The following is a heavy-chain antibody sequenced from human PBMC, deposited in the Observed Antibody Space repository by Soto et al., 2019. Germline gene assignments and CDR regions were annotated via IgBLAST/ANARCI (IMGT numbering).Heavy chain of an antibody. D-gene: IGHD3-16*02. Sequence: GGSLRLSCAASGFTFSNYGMHWVRQVPGKGLEWVAVFSYDGSYKYYADSVKGRFTISRDDAKNSLYLQMNSLRAEDTAIYYCARSKGLGELSSWGQGTLVTVSS. CDR2: FSYDGSYK. V-gene: IGHV3-30*03. J-gene: IGHJ5*01. CDR3: ARSKGLGELSS. CDR1: GFTFSNYG.